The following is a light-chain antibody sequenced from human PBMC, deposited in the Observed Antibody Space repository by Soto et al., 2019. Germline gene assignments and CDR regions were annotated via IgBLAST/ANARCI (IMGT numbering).Light chain of an antibody. CDR2: DIS. CDR1: QGIYSA. Sequence: AIQLTQSPSSLSASVGDRVTITCRASQGIYSAFAWYQQKPGKVPKLLIYDISSLQSGVPSRFSGSESGTDFTLTINSLQPEDFATYYCQQFETYPLTFGQGTRLEV. J-gene: IGKJ5*01. V-gene: IGKV1-13*02. CDR3: QQFETYPLT.